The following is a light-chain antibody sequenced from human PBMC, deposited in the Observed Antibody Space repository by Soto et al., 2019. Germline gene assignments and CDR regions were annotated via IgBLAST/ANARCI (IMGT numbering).Light chain of an antibody. Sequence: ALTQPASVFGSPGQSITFSCTGTSSDVGGYNFVSWYQQHPGKAPKLMIYEVSSRPSGVSNRFSGSKSGNTASLTISGLQPEDEADYYCSSYTTSTTVVFGTGTKVTVL. CDR1: SSDVGGYNF. CDR3: SSYTTSTTVV. J-gene: IGLJ1*01. V-gene: IGLV2-14*03. CDR2: EVS.